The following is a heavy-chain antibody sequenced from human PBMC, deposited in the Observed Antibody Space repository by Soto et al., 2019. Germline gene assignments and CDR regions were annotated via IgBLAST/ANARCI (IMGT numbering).Heavy chain of an antibody. CDR3: ASHIIVAGSYYFEY. J-gene: IGHJ4*02. CDR1: VDIFTSHG. V-gene: IGHV1-18*01. Sequence: APVKVSCKASVDIFTSHGFSGLRQAPGQGLEWMGWISGYNGNTKYAQNLQGRVTMTTDRSTGTTYMELTSLRSDDTAVYYCASHIIVAGSYYFEYCGQGTLVTVSS. CDR2: ISGYNGNT. D-gene: IGHD6-19*01.